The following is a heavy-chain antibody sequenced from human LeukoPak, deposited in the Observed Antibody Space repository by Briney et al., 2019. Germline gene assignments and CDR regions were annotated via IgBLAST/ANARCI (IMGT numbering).Heavy chain of an antibody. CDR2: IYHSGST. CDR1: GYSISSGYY. Sequence: SETLSLTCAVSGYSISSGYYWGWIRQPPGKGLEWIGSIYHSGSTYYNPSLKSRVTISVDTSKNQFSLKLSSVTAADTAVYYCARGDSSGYYYSWFDPWGQGTLVTVSS. D-gene: IGHD3-22*01. J-gene: IGHJ5*02. CDR3: ARGDSSGYYYSWFDP. V-gene: IGHV4-38-2*01.